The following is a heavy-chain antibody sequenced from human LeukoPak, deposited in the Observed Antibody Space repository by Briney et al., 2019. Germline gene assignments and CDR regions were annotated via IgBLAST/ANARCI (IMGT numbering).Heavy chain of an antibody. D-gene: IGHD1-1*01. V-gene: IGHV4-4*02. CDR2: IYHSGGT. J-gene: IGHJ4*02. CDR3: ARDWNRYAY. CDR1: GGSISSSTNW. Sequence: SETLSLTCAVSGGSISSSTNWWSWVRQPPGKGLEWIGEIYHSGGTNYNPSLKSRITISVDKSQNQFSLKVNSLTAADTAVYYCARDWNRYAYWGQGTLVTVSS.